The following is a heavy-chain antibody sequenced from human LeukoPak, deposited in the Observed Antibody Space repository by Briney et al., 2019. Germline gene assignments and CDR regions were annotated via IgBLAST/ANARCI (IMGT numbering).Heavy chain of an antibody. CDR2: IYTSGST. J-gene: IGHJ4*02. V-gene: IGHV4-4*09. Sequence: LRLSCAASGFTFSGYAMHWIRQPPGKGLEWIGYIYTSGSTNYNPSLKSRVTISVDTSKNQFSLKLSSVTAADTAVYYCARRIAVGVWYYFDYWGQGTLVTVSS. CDR3: ARRIAVGVWYYFDY. CDR1: GFTFSGYA. D-gene: IGHD6-19*01.